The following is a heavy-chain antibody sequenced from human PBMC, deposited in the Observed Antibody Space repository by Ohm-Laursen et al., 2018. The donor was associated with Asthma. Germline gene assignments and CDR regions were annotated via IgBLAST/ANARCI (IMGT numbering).Heavy chain of an antibody. V-gene: IGHV3-30*03. CDR1: GFTFSSYG. CDR2: ISYDGSNK. D-gene: IGHD3-22*01. J-gene: IGHJ6*02. Sequence: SLRLSCAASGFTFSSYGMHWVRQAPGKGLEWVAVISYDGSNKYYADSVKGRFTLSRDNSKDTVYLQMNSLRSEDTSVYYCARDIQWLPRGSVYYDMDVWGQGTTVTVSS. CDR3: ARDIQWLPRGSVYYDMDV.